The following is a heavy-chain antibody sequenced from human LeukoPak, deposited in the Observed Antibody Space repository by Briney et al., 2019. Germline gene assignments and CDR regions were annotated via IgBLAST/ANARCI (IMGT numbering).Heavy chain of an antibody. D-gene: IGHD7-27*01. Sequence: LRLSCAASGFTFSSYAMHWVRQSPGKGLEWVAVISYDGSNKYYPDSVKGRFTISRDNSKNTLYLQMNSLRAEDTAVYYCARDGDPTAYFDYWGQGTLVTVSS. CDR3: ARDGDPTAYFDY. CDR2: ISYDGSNK. J-gene: IGHJ4*02. CDR1: GFTFSSYA. V-gene: IGHV3-30-3*01.